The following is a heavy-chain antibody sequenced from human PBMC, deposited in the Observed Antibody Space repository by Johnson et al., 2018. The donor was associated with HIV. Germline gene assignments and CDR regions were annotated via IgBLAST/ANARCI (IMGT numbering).Heavy chain of an antibody. J-gene: IGHJ3*02. CDR3: GRPSAYWVHDAFDI. V-gene: IGHV3-53*05. CDR1: GFTVSSNY. Sequence: ASGFTVSSNYMSWVRQAPGKGLEWVSVIYSGGSTYYADSVKGRFTISRDNSKNTLYLQMTSLTAEDTAVYYCGRPSAYWVHDAFDIWGQGTMVTVSS. D-gene: IGHD2-15*01. CDR2: IYSGGST.